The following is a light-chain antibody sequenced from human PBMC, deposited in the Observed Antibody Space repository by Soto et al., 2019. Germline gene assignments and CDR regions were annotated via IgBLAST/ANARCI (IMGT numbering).Light chain of an antibody. J-gene: IGLJ2*01. CDR2: DVS. V-gene: IGLV2-14*01. Sequence: QSALTQPASVSGSPGQSITISCTGTSSDVGGYNYVSWYQQHPDTDPKLMIFDVSNRPSGVSNRFSGSKSGNTASLTISGLQTEDEADYYCSSYTSTTTYVLFGGGTKLTVL. CDR3: SSYTSTTTYVL. CDR1: SSDVGGYNY.